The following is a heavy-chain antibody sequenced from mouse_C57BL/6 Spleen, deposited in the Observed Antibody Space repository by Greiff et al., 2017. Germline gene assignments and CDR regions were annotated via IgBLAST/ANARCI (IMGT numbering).Heavy chain of an antibody. CDR1: GFTFSSYA. V-gene: IGHV5-9-1*02. CDR2: ISSGGDYI. J-gene: IGHJ3*01. CDR3: TRDRDYYGSSTFAY. Sequence: EVQLVESGEGLVKPGGSLKLSCAASGFTFSSYAMSWVRQTPEKRLEWVAYISSGGDYIYYADTVKGRFTISRDNARNTLYLQMSSLKSEDTAMYYCTRDRDYYGSSTFAYWGQGTLVTVSA. D-gene: IGHD1-1*01.